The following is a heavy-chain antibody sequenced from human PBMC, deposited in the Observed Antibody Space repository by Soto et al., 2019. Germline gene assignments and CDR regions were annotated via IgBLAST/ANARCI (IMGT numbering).Heavy chain of an antibody. D-gene: IGHD3-3*01. CDR1: CGSFTEYY. CDR2: VSHTGSA. J-gene: IGHJ4*02. Sequence: SETLSLTCAVYCGSFTEYYWNWVRQYPGKGLEWIGDVSHTGSAKYNPSLKSRVAMSIDKSKNQFSLTMNFVTAADTAVFYCAFYDFSGRTCSGYWGQGTLVTVSS. CDR3: AFYDFSGRTCSGY. V-gene: IGHV4-34*01.